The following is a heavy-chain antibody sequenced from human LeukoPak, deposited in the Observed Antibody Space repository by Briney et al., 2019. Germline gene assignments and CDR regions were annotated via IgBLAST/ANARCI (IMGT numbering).Heavy chain of an antibody. J-gene: IGHJ4*02. Sequence: GGSLRLSCAASGFTFSSYEMNWVRQAPGKGLEWVSYISSSGSTISYADSVKGRFTISRDNAKNSLYLQMKSLRAEDTAVYYCATSRGSSYGYRALELPPSPVDWGQGTLVTVSS. CDR2: ISSSGSTI. CDR1: GFTFSSYE. V-gene: IGHV3-48*03. CDR3: ATSRGSSYGYRALELPPSPVD. D-gene: IGHD5-18*01.